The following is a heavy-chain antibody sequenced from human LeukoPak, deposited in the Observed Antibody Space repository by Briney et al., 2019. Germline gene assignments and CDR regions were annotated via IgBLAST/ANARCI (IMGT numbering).Heavy chain of an antibody. CDR3: ARDGYCSGGSCYSDAFDI. Sequence: GGSLRLSCAASGFTFSSYAMSWVRQAPGKGLEWVSLINDSGGNTYYADSVKGRFTISRDNAKNSLYLQMNSLRAEDTAVYYCARDGYCSGGSCYSDAFDIWGQGTMVTVSS. D-gene: IGHD2-15*01. V-gene: IGHV3-23*01. CDR1: GFTFSSYA. CDR2: INDSGGNT. J-gene: IGHJ3*02.